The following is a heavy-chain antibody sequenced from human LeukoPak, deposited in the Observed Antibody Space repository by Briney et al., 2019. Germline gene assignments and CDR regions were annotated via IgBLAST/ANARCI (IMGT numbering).Heavy chain of an antibody. Sequence: SVKVSCKASGYTFTGYYLHWVRQAPRQGREWMGSINPNSGVTNYAQKFQGRVTLTRDTFITTAYMELSRLRYDDTAVYYCARDLREAVAPRGYYMDVWGKGTTVTVSS. V-gene: IGHV1-2*02. CDR1: GYTFTGYY. CDR3: ARDLREAVAPRGYYMDV. CDR2: INPNSGVT. D-gene: IGHD6-19*01. J-gene: IGHJ6*03.